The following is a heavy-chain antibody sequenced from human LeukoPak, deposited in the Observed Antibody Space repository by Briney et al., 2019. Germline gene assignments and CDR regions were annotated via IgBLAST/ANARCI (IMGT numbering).Heavy chain of an antibody. Sequence: GGSLRLSCAASGFTFSSYTMNWVRQAPGKGLEWVSSISSSSSYIYYADSVKGRFTISRDNAKNSLFLQMNSLRAEDTAVYYCARMYSSSSPYFDYWGQGTLVTVSS. CDR3: ARMYSSSSPYFDY. CDR2: ISSSSSYI. J-gene: IGHJ4*02. V-gene: IGHV3-21*01. D-gene: IGHD6-6*01. CDR1: GFTFSSYT.